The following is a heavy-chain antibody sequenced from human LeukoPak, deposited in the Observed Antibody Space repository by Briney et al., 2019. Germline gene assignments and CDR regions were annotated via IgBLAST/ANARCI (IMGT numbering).Heavy chain of an antibody. V-gene: IGHV4-39*01. CDR3: ASSVAVSPSGYYGMDV. CDR2: IYYSGST. Sequence: SEALSLTCSVSGGSISSSNYHWGWIRQPPGKGLEWIGSIYYSGSTYHNPSLKSRLTISVDMSKNQFSLKSSSVTAADTAVYYCASSVAVSPSGYYGMDVWGQGTTVTVSS. J-gene: IGHJ6*02. CDR1: GGSISSSNYH. D-gene: IGHD6-19*01.